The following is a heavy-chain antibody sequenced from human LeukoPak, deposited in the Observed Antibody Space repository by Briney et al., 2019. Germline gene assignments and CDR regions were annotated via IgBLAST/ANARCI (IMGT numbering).Heavy chain of an antibody. CDR2: IYYSGST. CDR1: GGSISSYY. V-gene: IGHV4-59*01. Sequence: SETLSLTCTVSGGSISSYYWSWIRQPPGKGLEWIGYIYYSGSTNYNPSLKSRVTISVDTSKNQFSLKLSSVTAADTAVYYCARYSRITIFGVVRYYYGMDVWGQGTTVTVPS. D-gene: IGHD3-3*01. J-gene: IGHJ6*02. CDR3: ARYSRITIFGVVRYYYGMDV.